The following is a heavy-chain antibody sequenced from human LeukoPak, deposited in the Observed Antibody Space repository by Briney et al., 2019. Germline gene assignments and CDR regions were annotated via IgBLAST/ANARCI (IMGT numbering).Heavy chain of an antibody. CDR3: AKDYDSGGLRWVDS. CDR2: ISGNGAFT. Sequence: GGSLRLSCAASGFTFGNYAMNWVRQAPGKGLEWVSTISGNGAFTYYADSVQGRFTISRDNSKNTLSVQMNSLRAEDTAVYYCAKDYDSGGLRWVDSRGQGTLVSVSS. D-gene: IGHD2-2*01. CDR1: GFTFGNYA. V-gene: IGHV3-23*01. J-gene: IGHJ4*02.